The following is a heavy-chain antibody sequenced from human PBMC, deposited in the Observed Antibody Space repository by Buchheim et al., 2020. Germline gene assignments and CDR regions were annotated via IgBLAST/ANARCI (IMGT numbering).Heavy chain of an antibody. J-gene: IGHJ4*02. CDR1: GGSINNYY. CDR3: ARGGYSYDYYFDY. Sequence: QVQLQESGPGLVKPSETLSLTCTVSGGSINNYYWSWIRQPPGKGLGWIGYIYYSGSTNCNPSLKSRVTISVDTSKNQFSLKLSSVTAADTAVYYCARGGYSYDYYFDYWGQGTL. CDR2: IYYSGST. V-gene: IGHV4-59*01. D-gene: IGHD5-18*01.